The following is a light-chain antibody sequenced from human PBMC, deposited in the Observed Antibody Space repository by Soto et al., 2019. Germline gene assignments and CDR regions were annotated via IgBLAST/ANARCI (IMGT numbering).Light chain of an antibody. CDR2: EVS. Sequence: QPVLTQPPSASGSPGQSVTISCTGTSSDVGGYNYVSWYQQHPGKGPKLIIYEVSRRPSGVPDRFSGSKSGNTASLTVAGLQAEDEADYYCSSYAGSNNYVFGTGTKVTVL. V-gene: IGLV2-8*01. J-gene: IGLJ1*01. CDR3: SSYAGSNNYV. CDR1: SSDVGGYNY.